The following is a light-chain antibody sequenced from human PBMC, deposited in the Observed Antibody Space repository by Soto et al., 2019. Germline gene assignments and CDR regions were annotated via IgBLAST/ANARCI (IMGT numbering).Light chain of an antibody. Sequence: DIQMTQSPSSLSASVGDSVTITCRASQSISTYLNWYQLKPGNAPKLLLSAAPGFQSEVPSNFSGSGSGTDFTLTISSLQPEDFATYYCQQANSFLPLTFGGGTKVDIK. CDR1: QSISTY. CDR2: AAP. V-gene: IGKV1-39*01. J-gene: IGKJ4*01. CDR3: QQANSFLPLT.